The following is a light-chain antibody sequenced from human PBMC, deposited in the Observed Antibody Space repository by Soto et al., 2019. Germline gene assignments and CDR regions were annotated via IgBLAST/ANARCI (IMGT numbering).Light chain of an antibody. CDR1: QSVSNN. Sequence: TVMKQSPATLSVSQGERATLSCRASQSVSNNLAWYQQKPGQTPRLLIYGTSTRATGIPARFSGSGSGTEFTLTISSLQSEDFAVYYCQHYNNWPLTFGGGTKVDI. J-gene: IGKJ4*01. CDR3: QHYNNWPLT. CDR2: GTS. V-gene: IGKV3-15*01.